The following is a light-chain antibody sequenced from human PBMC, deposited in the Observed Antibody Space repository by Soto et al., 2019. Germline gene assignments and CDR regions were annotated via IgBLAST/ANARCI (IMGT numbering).Light chain of an antibody. CDR2: DVS. V-gene: IGLV2-11*01. CDR1: SSDVGAYNF. J-gene: IGLJ1*01. CDR3: CSYGGSFYV. Sequence: QCALTQPRSVSGAAGEGVTISCTGTSSDVGAYNFVSWYQQHPGKAPKLVIFDVSQRPSGVPDRFSGSKSGSTASLTISGLQPEDEADYYCCSYGGSFYVIGTGTKVTVL.